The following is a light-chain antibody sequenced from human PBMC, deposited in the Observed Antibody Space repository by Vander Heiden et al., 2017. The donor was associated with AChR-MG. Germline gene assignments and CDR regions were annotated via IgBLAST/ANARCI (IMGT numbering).Light chain of an antibody. CDR3: ATWDDMLNGPV. CDR2: SNN. CDR1: SSNIGSNA. V-gene: IGLV1-44*01. Sequence: QSVLTQPPSASGTPGQRVTISCSGSSSNIGSNAVNWYQQPPGTAPKLLIFSNNQRPSGVPDRFSGSKSGTSASLAISGLQSDDEGDYYCATWDDMLNGPVFGGGSKLTVL. J-gene: IGLJ2*01.